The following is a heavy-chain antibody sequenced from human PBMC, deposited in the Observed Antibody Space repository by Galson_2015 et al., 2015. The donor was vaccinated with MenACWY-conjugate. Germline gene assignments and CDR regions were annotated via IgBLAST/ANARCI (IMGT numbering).Heavy chain of an antibody. CDR1: GDSVSSNSAA. Sequence: CAISGDSVSSNSAAWNWIRQSPSRGLEWLGRTYYRSKWYNDYAVSVKSRITINPDTSKNQFSLQLNYVTPEDTAVYYCARGGGYCSGGSCCGAFDIWGQGTMVTVSS. V-gene: IGHV6-1*01. CDR2: TYYRSKWYN. J-gene: IGHJ3*02. CDR3: ARGGGYCSGGSCCGAFDI. D-gene: IGHD2-15*01.